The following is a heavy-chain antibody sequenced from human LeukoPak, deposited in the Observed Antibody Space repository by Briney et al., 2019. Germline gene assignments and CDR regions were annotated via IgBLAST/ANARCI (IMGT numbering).Heavy chain of an antibody. D-gene: IGHD7-27*01. CDR2: ISHSGDT. Sequence: SETLSLTCAVYGGSFSDSYWSGIRQPPGEGLEWVGEISHSGDTNYNPSLKSRVTISVDTSKNQFSLKLSYVTAADTAVYFCARESSWGNFDYWGQGTLVTVSS. CDR3: ARESSWGNFDY. V-gene: IGHV4-34*01. J-gene: IGHJ4*02. CDR1: GGSFSDSY.